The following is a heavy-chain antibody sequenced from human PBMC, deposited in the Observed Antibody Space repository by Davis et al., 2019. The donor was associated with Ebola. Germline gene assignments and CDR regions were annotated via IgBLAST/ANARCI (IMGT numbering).Heavy chain of an antibody. CDR1: GGSISSYY. CDR2: IYYSGST. J-gene: IGHJ3*02. D-gene: IGHD6-13*01. Sequence: SETLSLTCTVSGGSISSYYWSWIRQPPGKGLEWIGYIYYSGSTNYNPSLKSRVTISVDTSKNQFSLKLSSVTAADTAVYYCARDLLAAAGAFDIWGQGQWSPSLQ. V-gene: IGHV4-59*01. CDR3: ARDLLAAAGAFDI.